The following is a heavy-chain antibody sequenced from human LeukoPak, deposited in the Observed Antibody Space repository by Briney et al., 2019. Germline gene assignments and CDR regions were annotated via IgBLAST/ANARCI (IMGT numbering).Heavy chain of an antibody. V-gene: IGHV1-69*04. CDR2: IIPILGIA. Sequence: ASVKVSCKASGGTFSSYAISWVRQAPGQGLEWMGRIIPILGIANYAQKFQGRVTITADKSTSTAYMELSSLRSEDTAVYYCARVSIVVVPAATPGAEDWFDPWGQGTLVTVSS. CDR1: GGTFSSYA. CDR3: ARVSIVVVPAATPGAEDWFDP. D-gene: IGHD2-2*01. J-gene: IGHJ5*02.